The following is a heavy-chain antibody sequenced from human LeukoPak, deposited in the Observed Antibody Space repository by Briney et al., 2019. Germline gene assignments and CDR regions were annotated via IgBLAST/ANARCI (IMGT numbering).Heavy chain of an antibody. CDR1: GYTFTSYD. CDR2: MNPNSDNT. J-gene: IGHJ3*02. CDR3: ARGFKGILPWFGEPITFDI. V-gene: IGHV1-8*01. Sequence: VASVKVSCKASGYTFTSYDINWVRQATGQGLEWMGWMNPNSDNTGYAQKFQGRVIMTRNTSISTAYMELSSLRSEDTAVYYCARGFKGILPWFGEPITFDIWGQGTMVTVSS. D-gene: IGHD3-10*01.